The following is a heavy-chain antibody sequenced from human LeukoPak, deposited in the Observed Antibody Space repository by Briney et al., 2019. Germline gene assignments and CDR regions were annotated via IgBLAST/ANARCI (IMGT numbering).Heavy chain of an antibody. D-gene: IGHD6-19*01. V-gene: IGHV4-31*03. CDR2: IYYSGST. CDR3: ARDRTSVGGYFDY. J-gene: IGHJ4*02. Sequence: KTSQTLSHTCTVSGGSISSGGYYWSWIRQHPGKGLEWIGYIYYSGSTYYNPSLKSRVTISVDTSKNQFSLKLSSVTAADTAVYYCARDRTSVGGYFDYWGQGTLVTVSS. CDR1: GGSISSGGYY.